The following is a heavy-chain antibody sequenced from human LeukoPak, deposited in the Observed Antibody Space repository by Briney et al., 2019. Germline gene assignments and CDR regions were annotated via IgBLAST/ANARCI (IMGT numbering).Heavy chain of an antibody. CDR3: ARVMYSKSYRWFDI. CDR2: INPNSGGT. CDR1: GYTFTGYY. V-gene: IGHV1-2*02. D-gene: IGHD1-26*01. J-gene: IGHJ5*02. Sequence: ASVKVSCKASGYTFTGYYMHWVRQAPGQGLEWMGWINPNSGGTNYAQKFQGRVTMTRDTSISTAYMELSRLRSDDTAIYYCARVMYSKSYRWFDIWGQGTQVTVST.